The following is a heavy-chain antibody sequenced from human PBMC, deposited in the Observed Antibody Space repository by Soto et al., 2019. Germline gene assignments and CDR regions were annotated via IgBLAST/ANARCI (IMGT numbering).Heavy chain of an antibody. J-gene: IGHJ6*02. CDR2: INPNSGGT. V-gene: IGHV1-2*04. CDR3: ARSLLDEYSSSWRSAYYGMDV. Sequence: ASVKVSCKASGYTFTGYYMHWVRQAPGQGLEWMGWINPNSGGTNYAQKFQGWVTMTRDTSISTAYMELSRLRSDDTAVYYCARSLLDEYSSSWRSAYYGMDVWGQGTTVTVSS. CDR1: GYTFTGYY. D-gene: IGHD6-13*01.